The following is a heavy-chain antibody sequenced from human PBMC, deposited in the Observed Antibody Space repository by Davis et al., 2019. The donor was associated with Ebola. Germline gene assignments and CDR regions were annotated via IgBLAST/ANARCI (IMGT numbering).Heavy chain of an antibody. CDR1: GGSFSGYY. Sequence: SETLSLTCAVYGGSFSGYYWSWIRQPPGKGLEWIGEINHSGSTNYNPSLKSRVTISVDTSKNQFSLKLSSVTAADTAVYYCARGRRHSGSQRFWYWGQGTLVTVSS. D-gene: IGHD1-26*01. CDR2: INHSGST. CDR3: ARGRRHSGSQRFWY. J-gene: IGHJ4*02. V-gene: IGHV4-34*01.